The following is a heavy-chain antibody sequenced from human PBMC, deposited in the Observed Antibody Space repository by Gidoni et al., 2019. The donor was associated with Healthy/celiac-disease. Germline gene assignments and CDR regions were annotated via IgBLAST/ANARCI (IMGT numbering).Heavy chain of an antibody. J-gene: IGHJ6*02. CDR2: ISGSGGST. CDR3: AKVGDYYYGMDV. CDR1: GFTFSSYA. V-gene: IGHV3-23*01. D-gene: IGHD3-16*01. Sequence: CAASGFTFSSYAMSWVRQAPGKGLEWVSAISGSGGSTYYADSVKGRFTISRDNSKNTLYLQMNSLRAEDTAVYYCAKVGDYYYGMDVWGQGTTVTVSS.